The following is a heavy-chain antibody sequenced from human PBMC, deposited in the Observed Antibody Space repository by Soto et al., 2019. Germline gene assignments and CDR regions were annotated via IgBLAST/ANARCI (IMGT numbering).Heavy chain of an antibody. Sequence: QLQLQESGSGLVKPSQTLSLTCAVSGGSITSDSWSWIRQPPGKGLEWIGYIYHSGRAFYNSSLKSRVTMSVDMSKNQISLNLRSVTAADTAVYYCVRDRGYGTLDSWGQGTRVTVSS. CDR2: IYHSGRA. D-gene: IGHD5-12*01. J-gene: IGHJ4*02. CDR3: VRDRGYGTLDS. V-gene: IGHV4-30-2*01. CDR1: GGSITSDS.